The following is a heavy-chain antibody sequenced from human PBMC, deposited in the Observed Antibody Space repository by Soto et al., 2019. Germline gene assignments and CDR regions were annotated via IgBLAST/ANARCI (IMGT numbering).Heavy chain of an antibody. CDR3: ARRRRDSGGCYSGP. CDR2: IYYSGST. CDR1: GGSISISSYF. D-gene: IGHD3-22*01. J-gene: IGHJ5*02. Sequence: SETLSLTCTVSGGSISISSYFWGWILQPPGKGLEWIGSIYYSGSTYYNPSLKSRVTISVDTSKNQFSLKLSSVTAADTAVYYCARRRRDSGGCYSGPWGQGTLVTVSS. V-gene: IGHV4-39*01.